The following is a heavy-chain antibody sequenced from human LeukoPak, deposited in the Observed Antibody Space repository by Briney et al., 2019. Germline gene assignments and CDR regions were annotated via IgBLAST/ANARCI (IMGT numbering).Heavy chain of an antibody. CDR1: GGSISSSSYY. D-gene: IGHD4-17*01. CDR3: ARLRGAMTPVTSDFDY. J-gene: IGHJ4*02. V-gene: IGHV4-39*01. CDR2: IYYSGST. Sequence: PSETLSLTCTVSGGSISSSSYYWGWIRQPPGKGLEWIGSIYYSGSTYYNPSLYSRVTISVDTSKNQFSLDLSSVTAADTAVYYCARLRGAMTPVTSDFDYWGQGTLVTVSS.